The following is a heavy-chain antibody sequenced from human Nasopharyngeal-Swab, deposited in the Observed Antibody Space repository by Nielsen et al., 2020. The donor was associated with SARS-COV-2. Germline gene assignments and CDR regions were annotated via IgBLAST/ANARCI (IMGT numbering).Heavy chain of an antibody. Sequence: SRQSPGKGLEWIGYIYYSGSTYYNPSLKSRGTISVDTSKNQFSLKLSSVTAADTAVYYCARDYYDSSGYYGGFDPWGQGTLVTVSS. D-gene: IGHD3-22*01. V-gene: IGHV4-30-4*01. J-gene: IGHJ5*02. CDR2: IYYSGST. CDR3: ARDYYDSSGYYGGFDP.